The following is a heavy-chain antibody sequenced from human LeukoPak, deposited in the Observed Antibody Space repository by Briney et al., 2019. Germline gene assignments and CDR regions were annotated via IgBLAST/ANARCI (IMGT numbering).Heavy chain of an antibody. J-gene: IGHJ6*03. D-gene: IGHD2-15*01. Sequence: PSETLSLTCAVYGGSFSGYYWSWIRQSPGKGLEWIGEINHSGSTSYIPSLKSRLTISIDTSKSQFSLKLSSVTAADTAVYYCARPHVSGGNYYYMDVWGKGITVTVSS. CDR2: INHSGST. CDR1: GGSFSGYY. CDR3: ARPHVSGGNYYYMDV. V-gene: IGHV4-34*01.